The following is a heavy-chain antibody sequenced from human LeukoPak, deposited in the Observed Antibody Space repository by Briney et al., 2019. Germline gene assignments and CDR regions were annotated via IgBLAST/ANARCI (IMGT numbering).Heavy chain of an antibody. CDR2: IKQDGSEK. D-gene: IGHD3-3*01. V-gene: IGHV3-7*01. J-gene: IGHJ4*02. CDR3: ARAYYEDYFDY. CDR1: GFTFSSYW. Sequence: GGSLRLSCAASGFTFSSYWMSWVRQAPGKGLEWVANIKQDGSEKYYVDSVKGRFTISRDNAKNSLYLQMNSLGAEDTAVYYCARAYYEDYFDYWGQGTLVTVSS.